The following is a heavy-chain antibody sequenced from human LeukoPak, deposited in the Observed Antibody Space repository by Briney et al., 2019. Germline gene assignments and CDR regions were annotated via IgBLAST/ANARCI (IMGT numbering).Heavy chain of an antibody. CDR3: ARNTLLGVDV. J-gene: IGHJ6*04. CDR1: GYTFTSYD. CDR2: MNPNSGNT. D-gene: IGHD1/OR15-1a*01. Sequence: ASVKVSCKASGYTFTSYDINWVRQATGQGLEWMGWMNPNSGNTGYAQKFQGRVTITRNTSISTAYMELSRLRSDDTAVYYCARNTLLGVDVWGKGTTVTISS. V-gene: IGHV1-8*03.